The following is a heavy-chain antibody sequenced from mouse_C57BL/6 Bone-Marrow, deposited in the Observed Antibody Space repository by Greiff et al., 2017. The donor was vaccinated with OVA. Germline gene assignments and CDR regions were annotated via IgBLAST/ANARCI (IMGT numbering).Heavy chain of an antibody. J-gene: IGHJ3*01. Sequence: QVQLKQSGPGLVQPSPSLSITCTASGFSFTSYGVHWVRQSPGKGLEWLGVIWRGGSTDYYAAFISSLSISKDNSKSQGFFKMNSLQADDTAIYDCARKADYEENWFAYWGQGTLVTVSA. V-gene: IGHV2-2*01. CDR3: ARKADYEENWFAY. CDR2: IWRGGST. CDR1: GFSFTSYG. D-gene: IGHD2-4*01.